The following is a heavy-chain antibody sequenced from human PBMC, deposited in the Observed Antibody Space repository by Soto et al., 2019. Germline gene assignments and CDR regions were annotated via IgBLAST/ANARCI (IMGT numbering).Heavy chain of an antibody. CDR3: ARDLKGAAGGGY. J-gene: IGHJ4*02. V-gene: IGHV1-18*01. Sequence: QVPLVQSGAEVRKPGASVKVSCKASGYTFSNYGIFWVRQAPGQGLEWMAWIYPYNGNTNYAQKLQGRVTLTTDASTSTAYMDPRSLTSDDTGMYYWARDLKGAAGGGYWGQGTLVTVSS. D-gene: IGHD3-16*01. CDR1: GYTFSNYG. CDR2: IYPYNGNT.